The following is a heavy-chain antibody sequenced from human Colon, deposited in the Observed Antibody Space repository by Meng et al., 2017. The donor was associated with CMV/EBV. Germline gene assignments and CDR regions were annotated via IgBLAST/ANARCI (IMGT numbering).Heavy chain of an antibody. CDR2: ILYSGRRA. CDR1: GDSISRYY. D-gene: IGHD3-10*01. V-gene: IGHV4-59*12. J-gene: IGHJ4*02. Sequence: SETLSLTCTVSGDSISRYYWSWIRQSPGKGLEWVGHILYSGRRAGYNPALNSRATISIDASRSQFSLELKSATAADTAIYYCARDGEGGDDVFVLWGRGMLVTVSS. CDR3: ARDGEGGDDVFVL.